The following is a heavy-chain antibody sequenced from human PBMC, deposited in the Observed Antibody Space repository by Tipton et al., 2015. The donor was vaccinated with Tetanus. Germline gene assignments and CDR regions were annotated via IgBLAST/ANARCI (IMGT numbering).Heavy chain of an antibody. CDR3: ARVVRGSGSRIRAVDH. J-gene: IGHJ4*02. D-gene: IGHD3-10*01. CDR2: VNGDNGIT. Sequence: QSGPEVKKPGASVKISCKTPGYPFISYTMHWVRQAPGQGLEWMGCVNGDNGITKYSQKFQGRVTITRDTSASTGYMTLSSLRSEDTAVYYCARVVRGSGSRIRAVDHWGQGTLVIVSS. CDR1: GYPFISYT. V-gene: IGHV1-3*01.